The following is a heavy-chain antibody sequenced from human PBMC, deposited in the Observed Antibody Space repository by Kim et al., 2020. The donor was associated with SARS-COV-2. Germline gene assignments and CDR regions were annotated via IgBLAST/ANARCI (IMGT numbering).Heavy chain of an antibody. J-gene: IGHJ6*01. CDR2: IYHGGGT. Sequence: ETLSLTCSVSGVSVSSGGYYWSWIRQPPGKGLERIGHIYHGGGTNYNRSLQSRVTISVDTSTNQFSLKLSSVTAADTAMYYCARTCSSVSCYTFGMDV. CDR3: ARTCSSVSCYTFGMDV. V-gene: IGHV4-61*08. CDR1: GVSVSSGGYY. D-gene: IGHD2-2*02.